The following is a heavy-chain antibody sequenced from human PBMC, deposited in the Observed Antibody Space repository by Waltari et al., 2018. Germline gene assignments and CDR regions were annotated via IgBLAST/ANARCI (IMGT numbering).Heavy chain of an antibody. CDR3: ASSKYYYDSSGYHGAFDI. J-gene: IGHJ3*02. Sequence: QVQLVQSGAEVKKPGSSVKVSCKASGGTFSSYNISWVRRAPGTGLEWMGRIIPILGIANYAQKFQGRVTITADKSTSTAYMELSSLRSEDTAVYYCASSKYYYDSSGYHGAFDIWGQGTMVTVSS. CDR1: GGTFSSYN. CDR2: IIPILGIA. D-gene: IGHD3-22*01. V-gene: IGHV1-69*02.